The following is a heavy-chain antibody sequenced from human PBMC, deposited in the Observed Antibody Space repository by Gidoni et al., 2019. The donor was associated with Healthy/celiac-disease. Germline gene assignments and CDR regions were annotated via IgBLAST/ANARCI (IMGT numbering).Heavy chain of an antibody. V-gene: IGHV1-18*04. CDR3: AREGTVVTPYYYYYGMDV. Sequence: QVQLVQSGAEVKKPGASVKVSCKASGYTFTSYGLSWVRQAPGQGLEWMGWISAYNGNTNYAQKLQGRVTMTTDTSTSTAYMELRSLRSDDTAVYYCAREGTVVTPYYYYYGMDVWGQGTTVTVSS. J-gene: IGHJ6*02. CDR2: ISAYNGNT. D-gene: IGHD3-22*01. CDR1: GYTFTSYG.